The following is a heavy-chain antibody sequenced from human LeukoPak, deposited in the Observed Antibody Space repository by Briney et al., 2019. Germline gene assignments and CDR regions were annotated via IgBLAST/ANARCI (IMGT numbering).Heavy chain of an antibody. CDR1: GGSFTGYY. J-gene: IGHJ4*02. CDR3: ARGSVVVVPAASPHFDY. D-gene: IGHD2-2*01. Sequence: SETLSLTCAVYGGSFTGYYWSWIRQPPGKGLEWIGEINHSGSPHYNPSLKSRVTISVDTSKNRCSLKLSSVTAADTAVYYCARGSVVVVPAASPHFDYWGQGTLVTVSS. V-gene: IGHV4-34*01. CDR2: INHSGSP.